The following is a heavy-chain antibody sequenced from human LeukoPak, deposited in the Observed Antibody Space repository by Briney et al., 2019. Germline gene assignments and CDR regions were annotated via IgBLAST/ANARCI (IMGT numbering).Heavy chain of an antibody. CDR3: ARDAGIAAAGTKNWYFDL. CDR1: GYTFTGYY. Sequence: GASVKVSCKASGYTFTGYYMHWVRQAPGQGLEWMGWINPNSGGTNYAQKFQGWVTMTRDTSISTAYMELSRLRSDDTAVYYCARDAGIAAAGTKNWYFDLWGRGTLVTVSS. CDR2: INPNSGGT. V-gene: IGHV1-2*04. J-gene: IGHJ2*01. D-gene: IGHD6-13*01.